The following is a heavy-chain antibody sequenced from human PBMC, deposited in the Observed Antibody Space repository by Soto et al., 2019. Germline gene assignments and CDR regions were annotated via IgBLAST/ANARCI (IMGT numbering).Heavy chain of an antibody. Sequence: ASVKVSCKASGYTFTNYAISWVRQAPGQGLEWMGWINIDNGNTNYAQKFQGRVTMTTDTSTSTTYMELRSLRSDDTAVYYCARGSLVYNSPYDYWGQGTLVTVSS. D-gene: IGHD1-1*01. CDR1: GYTFTNYA. J-gene: IGHJ4*02. V-gene: IGHV1-18*01. CDR3: ARGSLVYNSPYDY. CDR2: INIDNGNT.